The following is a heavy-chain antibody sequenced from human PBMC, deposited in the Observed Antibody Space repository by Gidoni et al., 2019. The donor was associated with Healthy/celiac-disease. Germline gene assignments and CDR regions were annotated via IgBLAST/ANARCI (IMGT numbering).Heavy chain of an antibody. D-gene: IGHD3-3*01. CDR2: ISSSSSYI. J-gene: IGHJ4*02. CDR3: ARDGYYDFWSGPDY. Sequence: EVQLVESGGGLVKPGGSLRLSCAASGFTFSNYSLNWVRQAPGKGLEWVSSISSSSSYIYYADSVKGRFTISRDNAKNSLYLQMNSLRAEDTAVYYCARDGYYDFWSGPDYWGQGTLVTVSS. CDR1: GFTFSNYS. V-gene: IGHV3-21*01.